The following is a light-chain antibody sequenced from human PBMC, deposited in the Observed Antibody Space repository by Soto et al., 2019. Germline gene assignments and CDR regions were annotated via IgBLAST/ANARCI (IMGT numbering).Light chain of an antibody. J-gene: IGKJ4*01. CDR3: QQYGSSIT. V-gene: IGKV3-20*01. CDR1: QNVYNNY. CDR2: GAS. Sequence: EIVLTQSPGTLSLSPGERATLSCRASQNVYNNYIAWYQQKPGQAPRTVIYGASIRATGIPDRFSGSGSGTDFTLSISRLEPEDSAVYYCQQYGSSITLGGGTKVDIK.